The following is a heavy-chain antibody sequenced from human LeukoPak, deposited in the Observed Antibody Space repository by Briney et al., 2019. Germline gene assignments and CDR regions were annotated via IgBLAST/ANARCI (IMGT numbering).Heavy chain of an antibody. CDR1: GGSFSGYY. CDR3: ARGEAVAAPFDY. D-gene: IGHD6-19*01. Sequence: PSETQSLTCAVYGGSFSGYYWSWIRQPPGKGLEWIGEINHSGSTNYNPSLKSRVTISVDTSKNQFSLKLSSVTAADTAVYYCARGEAVAAPFDYWGQGTLVTVSS. V-gene: IGHV4-34*01. CDR2: INHSGST. J-gene: IGHJ4*02.